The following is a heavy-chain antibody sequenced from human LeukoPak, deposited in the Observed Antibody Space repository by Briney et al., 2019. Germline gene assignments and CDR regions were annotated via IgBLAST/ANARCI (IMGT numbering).Heavy chain of an antibody. D-gene: IGHD3-3*01. V-gene: IGHV3-23*01. Sequence: GGSLRLSCAASGFTFNNYAMSWVRQAPGKGLEWVSAISGGGNSAYYADSVKGRFTISRDNSKNTLSLQMSSLRADDTAIYYCAKGPLSGTFDYWGQGTLVTVSS. CDR1: GFTFNNYA. CDR3: AKGPLSGTFDY. CDR2: ISGGGNSA. J-gene: IGHJ4*02.